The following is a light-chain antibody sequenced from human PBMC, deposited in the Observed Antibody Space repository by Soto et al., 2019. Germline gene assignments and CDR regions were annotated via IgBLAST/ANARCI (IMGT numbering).Light chain of an antibody. CDR3: QQDDSFPLT. Sequence: DIQMTQSPSSVSAPIGDTVTITCRASQDISTLLAWYQQKPGKAPKLLIYGASTLESGVPSRFSGRGSVTDFTLTISSLQPEDCATYFCQQDDSFPLTFGGGTKVEIK. J-gene: IGKJ4*01. V-gene: IGKV1D-12*01. CDR2: GAS. CDR1: QDISTL.